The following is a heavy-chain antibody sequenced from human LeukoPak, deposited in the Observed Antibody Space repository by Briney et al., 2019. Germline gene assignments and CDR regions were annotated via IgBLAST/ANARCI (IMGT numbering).Heavy chain of an antibody. D-gene: IGHD3-3*01. CDR1: GGSFSGYY. CDR2: IYYSGST. J-gene: IGHJ5*02. CDR3: ARNILEWLLGWFDP. Sequence: MSSETLSLTCAVYGGSFSGYYWGWIRQPPGKGLEWIGSIYYSGSTYYNPSLKSRVTISVDTSKNQFSLKLSSVTAADTAVYYCARNILEWLLGWFDPWGQGTLVTVSS. V-gene: IGHV4-39*01.